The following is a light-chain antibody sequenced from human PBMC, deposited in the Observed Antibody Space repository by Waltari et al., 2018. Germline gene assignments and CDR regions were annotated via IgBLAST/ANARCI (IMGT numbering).Light chain of an antibody. J-gene: IGKJ2*01. Sequence: EIVMTQSTATLSVSPGERATLSCRASQSIGSDLAWYQQKPGQAPSLLIHGASSRVTGVPARFSGSGSGTDFTRTISILQSEDFGVYYCQQYNKWPPYTFGQGTKLEIK. CDR2: GAS. CDR3: QQYNKWPPYT. CDR1: QSIGSD. V-gene: IGKV3-15*01.